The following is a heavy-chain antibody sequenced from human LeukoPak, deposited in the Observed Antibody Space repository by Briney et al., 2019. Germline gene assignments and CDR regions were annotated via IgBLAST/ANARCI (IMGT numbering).Heavy chain of an antibody. CDR3: ARRAVVPAAVSYFDN. J-gene: IGHJ4*02. Sequence: PSETLSLTCAVSRGSITNSSCYWGWIRQPPGKGLEWIGGIYYTRTTYYSPSLNSRITISMDTSKKQFSLRLASVTAADTAVYYCARRAVVPAAVSYFDNWGQGTLVTVSS. CDR1: RGSITNSSCY. V-gene: IGHV4-39*01. CDR2: IYYTRTT. D-gene: IGHD2-2*01.